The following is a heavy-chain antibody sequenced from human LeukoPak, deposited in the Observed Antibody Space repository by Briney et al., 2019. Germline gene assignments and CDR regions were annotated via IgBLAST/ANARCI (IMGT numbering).Heavy chain of an antibody. CDR1: GYTFTTYG. D-gene: IGHD6-13*01. CDR3: ARGLFYQQPTQFDY. CDR2: MNPNSGNT. Sequence: ASVKVSCKASGYTFTTYGINWVRQATGQGLEWMGWMNPNSGNTGYAQKFQGRVTMTRNTSISTAYMELSSLRSEDTAVYYCARGLFYQQPTQFDYWGQGTLVTVSS. V-gene: IGHV1-8*01. J-gene: IGHJ4*02.